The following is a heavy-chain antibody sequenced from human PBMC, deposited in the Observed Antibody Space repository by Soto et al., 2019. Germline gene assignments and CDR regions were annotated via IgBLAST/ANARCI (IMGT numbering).Heavy chain of an antibody. J-gene: IGHJ6*02. CDR3: TTVRIAARHSYCYGMDV. D-gene: IGHD6-6*01. CDR2: IKSKTDGGTT. Sequence: EVQLVESGGGLVKPGGSLRLSCAASGFTFSNAWMNWVRQAPGKGLEWVGRIKSKTDGGTTDYAAPVKGTFPISRDDSKNKQHLQMNSLKTEDTAVYYCTTVRIAARHSYCYGMDVWGQGNTVTVSS. CDR1: GFTFSNAW. V-gene: IGHV3-15*07.